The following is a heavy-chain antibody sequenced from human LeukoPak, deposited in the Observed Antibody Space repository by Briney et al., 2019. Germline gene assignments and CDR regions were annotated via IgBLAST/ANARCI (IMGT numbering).Heavy chain of an antibody. CDR3: ARGEPPIGYSSSWYLRYFDY. J-gene: IGHJ4*02. Sequence: PGGSLRLSCAASGFTFSSYAMHWVRQAPGKGLEWVAVISYDGSNKYYADSVKGRFTISRDNSKNTLYLQMNSLRAEDTAVHYCARGEPPIGYSSSWYLRYFDYWGQGTLVTVSS. CDR1: GFTFSSYA. CDR2: ISYDGSNK. D-gene: IGHD6-13*01. V-gene: IGHV3-30-3*01.